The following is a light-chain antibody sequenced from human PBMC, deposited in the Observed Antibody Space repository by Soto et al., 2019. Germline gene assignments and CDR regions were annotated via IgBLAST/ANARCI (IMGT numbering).Light chain of an antibody. Sequence: EIGMTQSQATLSVSPGDRATLSCRASQSVGSDLAWYQQKPGQAPRLLIYRASARATGIPARFSGSGSGTAFTLTISSLQSEAFAVYYCQQYKNWPPYTFGQGTKLEMK. CDR2: RAS. J-gene: IGKJ2*01. CDR1: QSVGSD. CDR3: QQYKNWPPYT. V-gene: IGKV3-15*01.